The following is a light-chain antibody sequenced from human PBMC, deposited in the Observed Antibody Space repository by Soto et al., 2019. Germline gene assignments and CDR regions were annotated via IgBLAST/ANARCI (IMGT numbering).Light chain of an antibody. CDR1: QSIYEK. CDR3: QQYNRWPLT. CDR2: DTS. Sequence: EIVMTQSPATLSLSPGERVTLFCRASQSIYEKLAWYQQKHGQTPRLVIYDTSTRATGTPGSFSGSGSGTECTITISSLKSEDFAVYYCQQYNRWPLTFGGGTKVDIK. V-gene: IGKV3-15*01. J-gene: IGKJ4*01.